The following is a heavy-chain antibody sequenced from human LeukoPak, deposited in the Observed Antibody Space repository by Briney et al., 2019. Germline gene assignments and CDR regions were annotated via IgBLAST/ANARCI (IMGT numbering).Heavy chain of an antibody. V-gene: IGHV4-39*07. CDR3: ARGKRGRITIFGVVINEPQNPNNWFDP. CDR2: IYYSGST. J-gene: IGHJ5*02. CDR1: GGSISSSSYY. D-gene: IGHD3-3*01. Sequence: SETLSLTCTVSGGSISSSSYYWGWIRQPPGKGLEWIGSIYYSGSTYYNPSLKSRVTISVDTSKNQFSLKLSSVTAADTAVYYCARGKRGRITIFGVVINEPQNPNNWFDPWGQGTLVTVSS.